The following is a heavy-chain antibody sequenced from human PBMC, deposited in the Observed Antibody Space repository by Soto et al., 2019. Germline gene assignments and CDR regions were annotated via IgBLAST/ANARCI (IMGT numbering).Heavy chain of an antibody. CDR3: ARGGRITMVRGVIRWFDP. D-gene: IGHD3-10*01. V-gene: IGHV4-34*01. Sequence: SETLSLTCAVYGGSFSGYYWSWTRQPPGKGLEWIGEINHSGSTNYNPSLKSRVTISVDTSKNQFSLKLSSVTAADTAVYYCARGGRITMVRGVIRWFDPWGQGTLVTVS. CDR2: INHSGST. J-gene: IGHJ5*02. CDR1: GGSFSGYY.